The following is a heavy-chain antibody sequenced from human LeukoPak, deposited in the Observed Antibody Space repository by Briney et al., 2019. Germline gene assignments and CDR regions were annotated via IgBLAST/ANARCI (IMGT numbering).Heavy chain of an antibody. CDR3: ATVAVSGLGHYYYGVDV. CDR2: YVPEDDEI. J-gene: IGHJ6*02. Sequence: ASVKVSCKVSGYTLTESSMHWVRQAPGKGLEWMGGYVPEDDEIIYAKKFQGRVAMTEDTSTDTAYMELTSLRSEDTAVYYCATVAVSGLGHYYYGVDVWGQGTTVTVSS. CDR1: GYTLTESS. V-gene: IGHV1-24*01. D-gene: IGHD6-19*01.